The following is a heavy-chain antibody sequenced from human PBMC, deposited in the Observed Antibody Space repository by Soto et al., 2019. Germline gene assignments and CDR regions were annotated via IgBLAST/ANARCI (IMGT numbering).Heavy chain of an antibody. CDR3: ARDDSSGYYYVVSVS. CDR2: ISGSSGTI. Sequence: GGSLRLSCAASGFTFSSCSMSWVRQAPGKGLEWVSYISGSSGTIYYADSVKGRFTISRDNAKKSLYLQMNSLRDEDTAVYYCARDDSSGYYYVVSVSWGQGTLVTVSS. CDR1: GFTFSSCS. V-gene: IGHV3-48*02. J-gene: IGHJ5*02. D-gene: IGHD3-22*01.